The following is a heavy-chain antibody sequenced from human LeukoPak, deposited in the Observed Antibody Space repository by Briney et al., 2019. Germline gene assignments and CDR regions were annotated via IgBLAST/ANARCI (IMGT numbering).Heavy chain of an antibody. CDR2: ISGSGGST. D-gene: IGHD6-19*01. V-gene: IGHV3-23*01. CDR3: ARVAVATSYFDY. Sequence: GGSLRLSCAASGFTFSSYAMSWVRQAPGKGLEWVSAISGSGGSTYYADSVKGRFTISRDNSKNTLFLQMNSLRVEDTAVYYCARVAVATSYFDYWGQGTLVTVSS. J-gene: IGHJ4*02. CDR1: GFTFSSYA.